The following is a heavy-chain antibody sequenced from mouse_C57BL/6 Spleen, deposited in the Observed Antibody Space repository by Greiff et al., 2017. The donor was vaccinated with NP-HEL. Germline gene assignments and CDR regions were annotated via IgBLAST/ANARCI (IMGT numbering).Heavy chain of an antibody. CDR3: ARKDSNYGFAY. Sequence: QVQLQQSGAELVKPGASVKLSCKASGYTFTSYWMHWVKQRPGQGLEWIGMIHPNSGSTNYNEKFKSKATLTVDKSSSTAYMQLSSLTSEDSAVYYCARKDSNYGFAYWGQGTLVTVSA. CDR2: IHPNSGST. CDR1: GYTFTSYW. J-gene: IGHJ3*01. D-gene: IGHD2-5*01. V-gene: IGHV1-64*01.